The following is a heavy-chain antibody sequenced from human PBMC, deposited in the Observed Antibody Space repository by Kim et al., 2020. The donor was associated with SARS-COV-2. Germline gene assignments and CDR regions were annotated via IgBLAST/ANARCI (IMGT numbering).Heavy chain of an antibody. Sequence: GESLKISCKGSGYSFTSYWISWVRQMPGKGLEWMGRIDPSDSYTNYSPSFQGHVTISADKSISTAYLQWSSLKASDTAMYYCARHPSGYCSGGSCPADAFDIWGQGTMVTLSS. V-gene: IGHV5-10-1*01. D-gene: IGHD2-15*01. J-gene: IGHJ3*02. CDR3: ARHPSGYCSGGSCPADAFDI. CDR1: GYSFTSYW. CDR2: IDPSDSYT.